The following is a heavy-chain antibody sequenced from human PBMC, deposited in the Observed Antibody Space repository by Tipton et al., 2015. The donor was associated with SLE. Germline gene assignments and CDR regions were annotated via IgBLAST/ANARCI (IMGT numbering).Heavy chain of an antibody. Sequence: TLSLTCTVSGGSISSFYWSWIRQPPGKGLEWMGYIYYSGSTNYNPSLNSRVTISLDTSKNQFSLKLSSVTAADTAVYYCARGSGYSTSWYAYYFDYWGQGTPVTVSS. CDR2: IYYSGST. V-gene: IGHV4-59*01. D-gene: IGHD6-13*01. CDR1: GGSISSFY. J-gene: IGHJ4*02. CDR3: ARGSGYSTSWYAYYFDY.